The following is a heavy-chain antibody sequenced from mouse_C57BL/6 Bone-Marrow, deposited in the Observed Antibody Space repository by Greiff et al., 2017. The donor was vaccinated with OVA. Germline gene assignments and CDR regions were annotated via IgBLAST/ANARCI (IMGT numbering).Heavy chain of an antibody. Sequence: QVQLQPSGPELARPWASVKISCPAFYTFSRRVHFAIRDTHYWMQWVKQRPGQGLGWIGGLFPGNGDTSYNQKFKGKATLTADKSSSTAYMQLSSLTSEDSAVYYCATLGLRYAMDYWGQGTSVTVSS. V-gene: IGHV1-87*01. D-gene: IGHD4-1*01. CDR1: YTFS. CDR3: SEDSAVYYCATLGLRYAMDY. CDR2: GQGLGWIG. J-gene: IGHJ4*01.